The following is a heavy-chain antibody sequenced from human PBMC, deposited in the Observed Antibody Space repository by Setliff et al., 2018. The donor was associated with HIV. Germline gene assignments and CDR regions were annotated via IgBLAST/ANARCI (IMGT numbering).Heavy chain of an antibody. J-gene: IGHJ3*02. V-gene: IGHV4-34*01. Sequence: SETLSLTCAVYGGSFSGYYWSWIRQPPGKGLEWIGEINHSGSTNYNPSLKSRVTISVDTSKNQFSLKLSSVTAADTAVYYCESRGVRFLEWLSYDAFDIWGQGTMVTVS. CDR3: ESRGVRFLEWLSYDAFDI. D-gene: IGHD3-3*01. CDR1: GGSFSGYY. CDR2: INHSGST.